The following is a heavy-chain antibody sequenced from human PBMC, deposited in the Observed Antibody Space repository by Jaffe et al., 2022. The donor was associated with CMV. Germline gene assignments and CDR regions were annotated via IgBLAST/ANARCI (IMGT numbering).Heavy chain of an antibody. CDR1: GFTFSNAW. CDR3: TTRAIEYSSSPGKYYYYGMDV. D-gene: IGHD6-6*01. V-gene: IGHV3-15*01. CDR2: IKSKTDGGTT. J-gene: IGHJ6*02. Sequence: EVQLVESGGGLVKPGGSLRLSCAASGFTFSNAWMSWVRQAPGKGLEWVGRIKSKTDGGTTDYAAPVKGRFTISRDDSKNTLYLQMNSLKTEDTAVYYCTTRAIEYSSSPGKYYYYGMDVWGQGTTVTVSS.